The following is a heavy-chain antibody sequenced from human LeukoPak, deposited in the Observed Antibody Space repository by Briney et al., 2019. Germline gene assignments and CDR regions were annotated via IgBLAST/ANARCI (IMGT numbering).Heavy chain of an antibody. D-gene: IGHD3-16*01. CDR3: VKDISKALWNF. V-gene: IGHV3-43*02. Sequence: GGSLRLSCAASGFTFDDYAMHWVRQAPGKGPEWVSLIGGDGGYTYYADSVKGRFTVSRDNSKNSLYLQMNSLRTEDTAFYYCVKDISKALWNFWGQGTLVTVSS. J-gene: IGHJ4*02. CDR2: IGGDGGYT. CDR1: GFTFDDYA.